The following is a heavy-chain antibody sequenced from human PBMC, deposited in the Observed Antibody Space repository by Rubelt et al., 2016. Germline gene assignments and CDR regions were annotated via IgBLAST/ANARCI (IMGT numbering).Heavy chain of an antibody. CDR1: GASISIFY. J-gene: IGHJ4*02. CDR2: VDPSGST. D-gene: IGHD6-13*01. Sequence: LSLTCTVSGASISIFYWSWIRQSAGQGLEWIVRVDPSGSTNSNPSLKSRITMSVDTSKNQFSLKLNSVTAADTAVYFCASGWGSRWYYFDCWGQGILVTVTS. V-gene: IGHV4-4*07. CDR3: ASGWGSRWYYFDC.